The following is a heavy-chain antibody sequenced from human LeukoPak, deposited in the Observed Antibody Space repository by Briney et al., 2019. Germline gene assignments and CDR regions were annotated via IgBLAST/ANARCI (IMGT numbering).Heavy chain of an antibody. J-gene: IGHJ5*02. CDR1: GFTFSGSA. CDR2: IRSKGNSYAT. CDR3: SLDRGHTKIESHFHP. V-gene: IGHV3-73*01. D-gene: IGHD3-22*01. Sequence: GGSLRLSCAASGFTFSGSAMRWVRQASGKGLEWVGRIRSKGNSYATAYAASVKGRFTISREGSKNTLYLQMNSLKIEDPAVYYCSLDRGHTKIESHFHPWGQGTLVSVSS.